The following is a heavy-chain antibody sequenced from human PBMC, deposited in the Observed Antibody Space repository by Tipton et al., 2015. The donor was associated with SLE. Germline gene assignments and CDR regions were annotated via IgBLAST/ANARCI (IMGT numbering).Heavy chain of an antibody. D-gene: IGHD6-19*01. V-gene: IGHV4-39*07. CDR2: INHSGST. J-gene: IGHJ3*02. Sequence: TLSLTCTVSGGSISSSTYYWGWIRQPPGKGLEWIGEINHSGSTNYNPSLKSRVTISIDTSKNQFSLKLSSVTAADTAVYYCARGSGWYGDPYAFDIWGQGTMVTVSS. CDR3: ARGSGWYGDPYAFDI. CDR1: GGSISSSTYY.